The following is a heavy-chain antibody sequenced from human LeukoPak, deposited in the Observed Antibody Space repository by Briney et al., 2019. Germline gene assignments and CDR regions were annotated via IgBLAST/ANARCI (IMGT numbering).Heavy chain of an antibody. CDR1: GLTFRRYG. J-gene: IGHJ5*02. Sequence: RGSLRPSCAASGLTFRRYGMHWVRQTPGKGLEWVAFIESDESIRQYADLVKGRFTISRDNSKNMLYLQINSLTTEDTAMYYCTKNAGRREGWFDPWGQGTLVTVSS. CDR2: IESDESIR. V-gene: IGHV3-30*02. CDR3: TKNAGRREGWFDP. D-gene: IGHD1-26*01.